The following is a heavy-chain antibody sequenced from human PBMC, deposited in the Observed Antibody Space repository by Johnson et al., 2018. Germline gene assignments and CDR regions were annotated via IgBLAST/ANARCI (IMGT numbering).Heavy chain of an antibody. J-gene: IGHJ1*01. CDR2: INPSGGST. CDR1: GYTFTSYY. Sequence: QVQLVQSGAEVKKPGASVKVSCKASGYTFTSYYMHWVRQAPGQGLEWMGIINPSGGSTSYAQKFQGRVTMTRDTSTSTVYMGLSSLGSEDTAVYYCARGDSSGWYDGYFQHWGQGTLVTVSS. CDR3: ARGDSSGWYDGYFQH. V-gene: IGHV1-46*01. D-gene: IGHD6-19*01.